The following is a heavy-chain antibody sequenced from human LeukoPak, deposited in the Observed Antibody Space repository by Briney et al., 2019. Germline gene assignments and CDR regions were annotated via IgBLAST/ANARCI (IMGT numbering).Heavy chain of an antibody. D-gene: IGHD2-21*02. Sequence: SETLSLTCTVSGGSISSYYWSWIRQPPGKGLEWIGYIYTSGSTNYNPSLKSRVTISVDTSKNQFSLKLSSVTAADTAVYYCARHVPYCGGDCDNSKSDPYFDYWGQGTLVTVSS. J-gene: IGHJ4*02. CDR2: IYTSGST. CDR3: ARHVPYCGGDCDNSKSDPYFDY. V-gene: IGHV4-4*09. CDR1: GGSISSYY.